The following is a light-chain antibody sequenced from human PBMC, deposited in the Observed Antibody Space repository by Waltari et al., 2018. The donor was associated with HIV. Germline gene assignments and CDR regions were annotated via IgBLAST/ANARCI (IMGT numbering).Light chain of an antibody. J-gene: IGLJ2*01. CDR3: QAWDSSTVV. CDR2: QDS. V-gene: IGLV3-1*01. CDR1: KLGDKY. Sequence: SDELTQPPSVSVSPGQTASITCSGDKLGDKYACWYQQKPGQSPVLVIYQDSKRPSGIPERFSGSNSWNTATLTISGTQAMDEGDYYCQAWDSSTVVFGGGTKLTVL.